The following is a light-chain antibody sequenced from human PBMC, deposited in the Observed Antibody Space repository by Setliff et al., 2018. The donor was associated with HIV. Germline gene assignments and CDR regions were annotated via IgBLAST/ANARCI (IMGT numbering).Light chain of an antibody. J-gene: IGLJ2*01. CDR1: NSDIGAYNY. Sequence: QSVLAQPASVSGSPGQSITISCTGSNSDIGAYNYVSWYQQHPGKAPKLIIYEVTNRPSGVSNRFSGSKSGNTASLTVSGLQADDEADYFCSSYTTSNTLHVLFGGGTKVTVL. CDR2: EVT. V-gene: IGLV2-14*01. CDR3: SSYTTSNTLHVL.